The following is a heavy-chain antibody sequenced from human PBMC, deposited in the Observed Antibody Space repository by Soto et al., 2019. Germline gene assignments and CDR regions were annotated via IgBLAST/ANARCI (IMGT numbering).Heavy chain of an antibody. J-gene: IGHJ5*01. CDR1: GAFISCYY. CDR3: ARESTVAGTDNWFDS. V-gene: IGHV4-4*07. D-gene: IGHD6-13*01. Sequence: SETLSLTCTVSGAFISCYYGSWIRQPAGKGLEWIGRIYTSGSTKYSPSLKSRATMSVDTSKKQFSLKLNSVTAADTAVYYCARESTVAGTDNWFDSWGQGTLVTVSS. CDR2: IYTSGST.